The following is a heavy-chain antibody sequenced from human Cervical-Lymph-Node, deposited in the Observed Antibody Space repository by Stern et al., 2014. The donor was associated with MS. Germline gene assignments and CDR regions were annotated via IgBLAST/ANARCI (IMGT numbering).Heavy chain of an antibody. CDR3: AAEPMYYSDSVGAFDI. Sequence: QLEESGPEVKKPGTSVKVSCKASGFTFTSSAVQWVRQARGQRLEWIGWIGVGSGNTNYAQKFQERVTITRDMSTSTAYMELSSLRSEDTAVYYCAAEPMYYSDSVGAFDIWGQGTMVTVSS. CDR2: IGVGSGNT. J-gene: IGHJ3*02. V-gene: IGHV1-58*01. D-gene: IGHD3-22*01. CDR1: GFTFTSSA.